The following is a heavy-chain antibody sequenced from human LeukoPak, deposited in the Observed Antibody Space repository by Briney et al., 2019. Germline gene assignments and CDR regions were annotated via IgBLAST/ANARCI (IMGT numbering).Heavy chain of an antibody. CDR1: GGSISSHY. D-gene: IGHD3-3*01. Sequence: SETLSLTCTVPGGSISSHYWSWIRQPPGKGLEWIGYIYYSGSTNYNPSLKSRVTISVDTSKNQFSLKLSSVTAADTAVYYCARAHGNPFIFYAFYIWGQGTLVTVSS. J-gene: IGHJ4*02. CDR2: IYYSGST. CDR3: ARAHGNPFIFYAFYI. V-gene: IGHV4-59*11.